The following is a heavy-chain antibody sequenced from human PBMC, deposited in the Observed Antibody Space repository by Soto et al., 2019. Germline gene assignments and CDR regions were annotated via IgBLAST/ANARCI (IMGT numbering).Heavy chain of an antibody. Sequence: GASVQVSCTCSGYTFTSYCISWVRQAPGQGLEWMGWISAYNGNTNYAQKLQGRVTMTTDTSTSTAYMELRSLRSDDTAVYYCARVGYRRCWSYRMDASGKGSTGTV. CDR2: ISAYNGNT. CDR1: GYTFTSYC. CDR3: ARVGYRRCWSYRMDA. V-gene: IGHV1-18*01. D-gene: IGHD6-13*01. J-gene: IGHJ6*03.